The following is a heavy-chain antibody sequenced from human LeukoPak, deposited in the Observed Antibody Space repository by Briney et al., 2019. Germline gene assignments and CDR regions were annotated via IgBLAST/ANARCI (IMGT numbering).Heavy chain of an antibody. CDR1: GGSISSGGYY. CDR3: ARDQEGYCSGGSCYFENWFDP. V-gene: IGHV4-61*08. Sequence: SETLSLTCTVSGGSISSGGYYWSWIRQPPGKGLEWIGYIYYSGSTNYNPSLKSRVTISVDTSKNQFSLKLSSVTAADTAVYYCARDQEGYCSGGSCYFENWFDPWGQGTLVTVSS. D-gene: IGHD2-15*01. CDR2: IYYSGST. J-gene: IGHJ5*02.